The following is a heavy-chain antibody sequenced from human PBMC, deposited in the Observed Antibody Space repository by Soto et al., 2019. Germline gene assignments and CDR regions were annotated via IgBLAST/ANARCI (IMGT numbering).Heavy chain of an antibody. CDR2: LKSKADGETT. CDR1: GFTFSDAW. D-gene: IGHD2-21*02. CDR3: TTDPSRDFFTAFDY. V-gene: IGHV3-15*07. J-gene: IGHJ4*02. Sequence: EVKLVESGGGLVKPGGSLRLSCAASGFTFSDAWMNWVRQSPGKGLEWVARLKSKADGETTDYAEPVRGRFSISRDDSQHMLYLQMDSLKTEDTALYYCTTDPSRDFFTAFDYWGQGILVTVSS.